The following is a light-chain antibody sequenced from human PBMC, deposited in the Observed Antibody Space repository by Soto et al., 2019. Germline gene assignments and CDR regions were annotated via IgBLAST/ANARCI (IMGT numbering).Light chain of an antibody. J-gene: IGKJ3*01. CDR1: QSVSSSY. Sequence: DIVLTQSPGTLSLSPGERATLSCRASQSVSSSYLAWYQQKPGQAPRLLIYGASSRATGIPDWFSGSGSGTDFTLTISILEPEDFAVYYCQQYGSSLFTFGPGTKVDIK. V-gene: IGKV3-20*01. CDR2: GAS. CDR3: QQYGSSLFT.